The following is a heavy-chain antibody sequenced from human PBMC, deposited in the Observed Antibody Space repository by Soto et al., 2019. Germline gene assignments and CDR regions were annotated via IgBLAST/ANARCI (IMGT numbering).Heavy chain of an antibody. CDR2: ISYDGSNK. CDR1: GFTFSSYA. J-gene: IGHJ4*02. CDR3: ARAIQLWLLVDY. V-gene: IGHV3-30-3*01. Sequence: ESGGGVVQPGRSLRLSCAASGFTFSSYAMHWVRQAPGKGLEWVAVISYDGSNKYYADSVKGRFTISRDNSKNTLYLQMNSLRAEDTAVYYCARAIQLWLLVDYWGQGTLVTVSS. D-gene: IGHD5-18*01.